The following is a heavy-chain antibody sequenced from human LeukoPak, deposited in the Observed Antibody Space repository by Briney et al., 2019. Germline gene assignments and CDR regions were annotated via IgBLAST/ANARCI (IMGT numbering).Heavy chain of an antibody. Sequence: GGSLRLSCAAAGFTFSSYAMHWVRQAPGKGLEWVAVISYDGSNKYYADSVKGRFTISRDNSKNTLYLQMNSLRAEDTAVYYCAKEGIDGSDYDLDYWGQGTLVSVSS. CDR2: ISYDGSNK. CDR3: AKEGIDGSDYDLDY. CDR1: GFTFSSYA. J-gene: IGHJ4*02. D-gene: IGHD5-12*01. V-gene: IGHV3-30-3*01.